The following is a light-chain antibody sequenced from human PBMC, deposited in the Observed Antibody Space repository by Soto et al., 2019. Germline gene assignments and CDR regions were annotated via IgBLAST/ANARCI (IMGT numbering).Light chain of an antibody. CDR1: SSDVGGYNY. CDR2: EVS. Sequence: QSALTQPASVSGSPGQSITISCTGTSSDVGGYNYVSCYQQHPGKAPKLMIYEVSNRPSGVSNRFSGSKSGNTASLTISGLQAEDEADYYCSSYTSSRIDYVFGTGTKLTVL. V-gene: IGLV2-14*01. CDR3: SSYTSSRIDYV. J-gene: IGLJ1*01.